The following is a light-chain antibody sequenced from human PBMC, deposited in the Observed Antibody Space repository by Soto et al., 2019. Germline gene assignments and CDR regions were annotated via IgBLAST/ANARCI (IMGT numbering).Light chain of an antibody. CDR2: GAS. Sequence: EIVLTQSPGTLSLSPGERATLSCRASQSVSSSYLAWYQQKPGQAPSLLIYGASSRATGIPDRFSGSGSGTDFTLTISRLEPEDFAMYYCQQYGSSPYTFGQGTKLEIK. CDR1: QSVSSSY. V-gene: IGKV3-20*01. CDR3: QQYGSSPYT. J-gene: IGKJ2*01.